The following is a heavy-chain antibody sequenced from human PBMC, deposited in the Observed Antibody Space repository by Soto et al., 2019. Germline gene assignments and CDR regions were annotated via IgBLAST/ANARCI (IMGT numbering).Heavy chain of an antibody. CDR2: IGTSGDT. V-gene: IGHV3-13*01. CDR3: ARGGCSSTSCPYGMDV. D-gene: IGHD2-2*01. CDR1: GFIFSSYD. Sequence: GGSLRLSCAASGFIFSSYDMHWVRHSTGKGLEWVSVIGTSGDTYYAGSVKGRFTISRENAKNSLYLQMNSLRAEDTAVYYCARGGCSSTSCPYGMDVWGQGTPVTVSS. J-gene: IGHJ6*02.